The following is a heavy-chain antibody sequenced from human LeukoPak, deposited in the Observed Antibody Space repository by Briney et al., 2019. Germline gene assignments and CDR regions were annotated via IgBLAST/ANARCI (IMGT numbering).Heavy chain of an antibody. D-gene: IGHD3-10*01. CDR1: GFSFCSYS. V-gene: IGHV3-21*01. CDR2: ISSSSSYI. J-gene: IGHJ6*03. Sequence: PGGSLRLSCAASGFSFCSYSMNWVRQAPGKGLEWVSSISSSSSYIYYADSVKGRFTISRDNSKNTLYLQMNSLRAEDTAVYYCARDYGSGRLYYYYYMDVWGKGTTVTVSS. CDR3: ARDYGSGRLYYYYYMDV.